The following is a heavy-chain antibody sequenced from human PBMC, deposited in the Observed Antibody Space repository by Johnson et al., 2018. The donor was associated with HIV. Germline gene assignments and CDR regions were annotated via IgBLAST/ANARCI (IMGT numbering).Heavy chain of an antibody. V-gene: IGHV3-7*03. CDR1: GFTFSSYW. CDR3: AKALGIVVVLDAFDI. D-gene: IGHD3-22*01. Sequence: VQLVESGGGLVQPGGSLRLSCAASGFTFSSYWMSWVRQAPGKGLEWVANIKQDGSEEYYVDAVKGRITISRDNAKNPLYLQMNSLRAEDTALYYCAKALGIVVVLDAFDIWGQGTMVTVSS. CDR2: IKQDGSEE. J-gene: IGHJ3*02.